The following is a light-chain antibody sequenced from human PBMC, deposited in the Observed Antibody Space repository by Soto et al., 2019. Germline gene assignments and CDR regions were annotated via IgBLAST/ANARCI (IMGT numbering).Light chain of an antibody. V-gene: IGKV1-5*03. CDR2: KAS. CDR3: QQYNSYAWT. J-gene: IGKJ1*01. Sequence: DIQMTQSPSTLSASVGDRVTITCRASQSISSWLAWYQQKPGKAPKLLIYKASILESGVPSRFSGSGSGTEFTLTISSLQPDDFATYYCQQYNSYAWTFGQGTNVEIK. CDR1: QSISSW.